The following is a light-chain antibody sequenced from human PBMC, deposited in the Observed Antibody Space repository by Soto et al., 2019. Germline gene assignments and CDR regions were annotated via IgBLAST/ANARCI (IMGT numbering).Light chain of an antibody. V-gene: IGKV3-20*01. CDR3: QQYGSSPDT. CDR2: GAS. CDR1: QSVSSSY. Sequence: EIVLTQSPGTLSLSPGERATLSCRASQSVSSSYLAWYQQKPGQAPRLLIYGASSRATGIPDRFSGSGSGTDFTITISRLEPEDFAVYYCQQYGSSPDTFGPGTKVDIK. J-gene: IGKJ3*01.